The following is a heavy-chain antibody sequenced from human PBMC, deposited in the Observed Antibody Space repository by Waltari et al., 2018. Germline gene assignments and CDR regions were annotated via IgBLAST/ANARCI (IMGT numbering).Heavy chain of an antibody. CDR3: AKDSSTLHYFDY. CDR1: GFTFSTNP. V-gene: IGHV3-23*01. Sequence: EVQVLESGGGLVQPGGSLRLSCAASGFTFSTNPMTWVRQAPGKGLEWVSTINGIGGNTYHADSVKGRFTISRDNSKNTLYLQMNSLRAEDTAIYYCAKDSSTLHYFDYWGQGTLVTVSS. CDR2: INGIGGNT. J-gene: IGHJ4*02. D-gene: IGHD3-16*01.